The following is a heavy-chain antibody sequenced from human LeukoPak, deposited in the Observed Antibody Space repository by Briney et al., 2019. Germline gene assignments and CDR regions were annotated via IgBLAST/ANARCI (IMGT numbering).Heavy chain of an antibody. Sequence: GGSLRLSCAASGFTFSSYAMSWVRQAPGKGLEWVSAISGSGGSTYYADSVKGRFTISRDDSKNTLYLQMNSLRAEDTAVYYCAKGIWFGELFPIDPWGQGTLVTVSS. CDR1: GFTFSSYA. J-gene: IGHJ5*02. V-gene: IGHV3-23*01. CDR3: AKGIWFGELFPIDP. D-gene: IGHD3-10*01. CDR2: ISGSGGST.